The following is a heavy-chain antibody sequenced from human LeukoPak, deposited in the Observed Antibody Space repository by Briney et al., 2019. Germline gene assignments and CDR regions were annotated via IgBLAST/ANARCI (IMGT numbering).Heavy chain of an antibody. CDR2: ITGEGRST. D-gene: IGHD2-8*02. J-gene: IGHJ4*02. CDR3: AKRNYHTVGPTD. Sequence: GRSLRLSCAASGFTFHLHAMHCVRLAPGKALEWVSLITGEGRSTYYADSVKGRFSVSRDKSKNSLYLQMNSLRSEDTALYFCAKRNYHTVGPTDWGQGTLVTVSS. V-gene: IGHV3-43*02. CDR1: GFTFHLHA.